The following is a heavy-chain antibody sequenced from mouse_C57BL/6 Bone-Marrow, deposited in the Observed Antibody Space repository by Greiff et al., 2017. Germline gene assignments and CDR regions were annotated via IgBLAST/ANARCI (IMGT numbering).Heavy chain of an antibody. CDR1: GYTFTDYY. D-gene: IGHD2-14*01. V-gene: IGHV1-76*01. J-gene: IGHJ4*01. CDR3: ARSGGTPYYYAMDY. Sequence: QVQLKESGAELVRPGASVKLSCKASGYTFTDYYINWVKQRPGQGLEWIARIYPGSGNTYYNEKFKGKATLTAEKSSSTAYMQLSSLTSEDSAVYFCARSGGTPYYYAMDYWGQGTSVTVSS. CDR2: IYPGSGNT.